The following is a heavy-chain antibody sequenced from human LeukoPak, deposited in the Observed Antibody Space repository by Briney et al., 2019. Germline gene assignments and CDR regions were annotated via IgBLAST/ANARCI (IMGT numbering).Heavy chain of an antibody. Sequence: SETLSLTCSVSGGSISSYYWSWIRQPPGKGLEWIGYIYYSGRTNYNPSLKSRVTISVDTSKNQFSLTLSSVTAADTAVYYCARVLDDGMYSSGWYFDYWGQGTLVTVSS. CDR1: GGSISSYY. D-gene: IGHD6-19*01. CDR3: ARVLDDGMYSSGWYFDY. J-gene: IGHJ4*02. V-gene: IGHV4-59*01. CDR2: IYYSGRT.